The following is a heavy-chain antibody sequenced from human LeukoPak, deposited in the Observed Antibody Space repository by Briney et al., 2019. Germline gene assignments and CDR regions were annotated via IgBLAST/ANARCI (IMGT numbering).Heavy chain of an antibody. CDR1: GDSVSSNTGG. V-gene: IGHV6-1*01. D-gene: IGHD2-15*01. CDR2: TYYRSKWYY. CDR3: AREGAKYCSGSSCYSGWFDP. Sequence: SQTLSLTCAISGDSVSSNTGGWNWIRQSPSRGLEWLGRTYYRSKWYYDYAVSVKSRITINPDTSKNQFSLQLNSVTPEDTAVYYCAREGAKYCSGSSCYSGWFDPWGQGTLVTVSS. J-gene: IGHJ5*02.